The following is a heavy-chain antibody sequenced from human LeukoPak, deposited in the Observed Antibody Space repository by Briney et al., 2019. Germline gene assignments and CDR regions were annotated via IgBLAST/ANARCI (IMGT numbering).Heavy chain of an antibody. J-gene: IGHJ4*02. V-gene: IGHV3-11*01. D-gene: IGHD6-13*01. CDR2: IRDSGCTI. CDR3: AKAPASPSDSRTWGRDCFDY. Sequence: SLRLSCAPSGFTFTDYYMGWICQAPGEGLESISYIRDSGCTINCADCVKGRFAVSRDNAEISLYLQMTSLRAEDTAVYYCAKAPASPSDSRTWGRDCFDYCGQGALVTVSS. CDR1: GFTFTDYY.